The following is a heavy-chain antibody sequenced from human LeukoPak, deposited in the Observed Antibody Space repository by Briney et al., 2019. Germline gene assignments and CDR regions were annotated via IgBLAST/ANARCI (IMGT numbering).Heavy chain of an antibody. D-gene: IGHD3-22*01. V-gene: IGHV3-48*04. CDR3: ARENGYYYDEAYAFDI. CDR2: ISSSSSTI. J-gene: IGHJ3*02. Sequence: PGGSLRLSCAASGFTFSSYSMNWVRQAPGKGLEWVSYISSSSSTIYYADSVKGRFTISRDNAKNSLYLQMNSLRAEDTAVYYCARENGYYYDEAYAFDIWGQGTMVTVSS. CDR1: GFTFSSYS.